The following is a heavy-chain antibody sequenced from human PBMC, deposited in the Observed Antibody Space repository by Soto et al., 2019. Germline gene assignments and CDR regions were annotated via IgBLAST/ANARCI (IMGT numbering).Heavy chain of an antibody. V-gene: IGHV5-51*01. CDR3: PRAPSHGWFQHLDY. D-gene: IGHD6-19*01. CDR1: GYSFAKYW. Sequence: PWQSLKISCKGPGYSFAKYWLRWVLQIPVKGLEWMGILYPGDSDTGYRPYFQGHVTISADKSLNSAYLNWSSLRASDTAIYYCPRAPSHGWFQHLDYWGQGTLVTLSS. J-gene: IGHJ4*02. CDR2: LYPGDSDT.